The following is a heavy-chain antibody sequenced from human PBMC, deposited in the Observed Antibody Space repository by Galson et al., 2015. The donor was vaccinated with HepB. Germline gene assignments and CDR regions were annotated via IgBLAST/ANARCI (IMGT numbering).Heavy chain of an antibody. CDR2: IWYDGSNK. CDR1: GFTFSSYG. CDR3: AREWPYFGVVIIQGYGMDV. Sequence: SLRLSCAASGFTFSSYGMHWVRQAPGKGLEWVAVIWYDGSNKYYADSVKGRFTISRDNSKNTLYLQMNSLRAEDTAVYYCAREWPYFGVVIIQGYGMDVWGQGTTVTVSS. V-gene: IGHV3-33*01. J-gene: IGHJ6*02. D-gene: IGHD3-3*01.